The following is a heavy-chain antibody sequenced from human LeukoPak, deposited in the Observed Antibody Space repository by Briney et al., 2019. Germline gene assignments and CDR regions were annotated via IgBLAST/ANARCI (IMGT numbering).Heavy chain of an antibody. CDR1: GFIFSNYN. CDR2: ISYDGISE. CDR3: ARDSYGMDV. Sequence: GGFLRLSCAASGFIFSNYNMHWVRQAPGKGLEWVAFISYDGISEHYADSVKGRFGISRDNSKNTLSLQMNSLGTEDSALYYCARDSYGMDVWGLGTTVTVSS. V-gene: IGHV3-30*09. J-gene: IGHJ6*02.